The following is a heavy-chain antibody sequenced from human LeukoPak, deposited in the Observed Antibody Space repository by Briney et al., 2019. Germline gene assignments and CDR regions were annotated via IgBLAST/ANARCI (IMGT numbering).Heavy chain of an antibody. J-gene: IGHJ4*02. CDR3: ATEGSGTERVFGFDY. D-gene: IGHD3-10*01. Sequence: ASVKVSCKVSGYTLAELSMHWVRQAPGKGLAWVGGFDPEDGETIYAQKFQGRVTMTEDTSTDTAYMELSSLRSEDTAVYYCATEGSGTERVFGFDYWGQGTLVTVSS. CDR2: FDPEDGET. V-gene: IGHV1-24*01. CDR1: GYTLAELS.